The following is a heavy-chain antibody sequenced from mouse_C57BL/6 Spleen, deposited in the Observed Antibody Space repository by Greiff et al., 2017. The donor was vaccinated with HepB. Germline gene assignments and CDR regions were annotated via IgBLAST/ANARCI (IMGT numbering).Heavy chain of an antibody. CDR1: GFTFSSYA. CDR2: ISDGGSYT. Sequence: EVKVEESGGGLVKPGGSLKLSCAASGFTFSSYAMSWVRQTPEKRLEWVATISDGGSYTYYPDNVKGRFTISRDNAKNNLYLQMSHLKSEDTAMYYCARAGPERDFDYWGQGTTLTVSS. D-gene: IGHD3-1*01. J-gene: IGHJ2*01. CDR3: ARAGPERDFDY. V-gene: IGHV5-4*03.